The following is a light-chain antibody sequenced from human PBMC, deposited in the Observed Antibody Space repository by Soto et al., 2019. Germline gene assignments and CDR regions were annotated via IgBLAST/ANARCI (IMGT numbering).Light chain of an antibody. CDR1: QTISSW. Sequence: DIQMTQSPSTLSASGRDRVTITCRASQTISSWLAWFQQRPGRAPKFLIYKASSLKNGVPLRFSGSGSGTQFTLTNSSLQPDDFATYYCQQSYSMPGTFGQGTKVDIK. V-gene: IGKV1-5*03. CDR2: KAS. J-gene: IGKJ1*01. CDR3: QQSYSMPGT.